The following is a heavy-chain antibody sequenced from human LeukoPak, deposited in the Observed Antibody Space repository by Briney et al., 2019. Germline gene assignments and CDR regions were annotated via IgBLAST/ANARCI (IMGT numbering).Heavy chain of an antibody. CDR1: GGSLSSYY. V-gene: IGHV4-59*01. CDR2: IYYSGST. Sequence: SETLSLTCTVSGGSLSSYYWSWVRQPPGKGLEWIGYIYYSGSTNYNPSLKRRVNISVDTSNNQFSLKLSSVTAADTAVYYCASGIAALPGYFDYWGQGTLVTVSS. D-gene: IGHD6-6*01. CDR3: ASGIAALPGYFDY. J-gene: IGHJ4*02.